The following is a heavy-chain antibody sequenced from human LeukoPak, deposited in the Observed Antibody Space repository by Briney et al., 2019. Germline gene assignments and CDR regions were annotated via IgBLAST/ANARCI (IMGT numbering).Heavy chain of an antibody. V-gene: IGHV4-4*09. Sequence: SETLSLTCTVSGGSISSYYWSWIRQPPGKGLEWIGYIYTSGSTNYNPSLKSRVTISVDTSKNQFSLKLSSLTAADTAVYYCARRQVLPAANWYFDLLGRGTLVTVSS. CDR2: IYTSGST. CDR1: GGSISSYY. CDR3: ARRQVLPAANWYFDL. D-gene: IGHD2-21*02. J-gene: IGHJ2*01.